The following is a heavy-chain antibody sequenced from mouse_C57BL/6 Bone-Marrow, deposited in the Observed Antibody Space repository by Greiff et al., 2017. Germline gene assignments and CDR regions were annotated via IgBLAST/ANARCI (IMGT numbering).Heavy chain of an antibody. D-gene: IGHD1-1*01. J-gene: IGHJ1*03. CDR2: IYPGSGNT. V-gene: IGHV1-84*01. Sequence: VQGVESGPELVKPGASVKISCKASGYTFTDYYINWVKQRPGQGLEWIGWIYPGSGNTKYNEKFKGKATLTVDTSSSTAYMQLSSLTSEDSAVYFCARGILRHWGYFDVWGTGTTVTVSS. CDR3: ARGILRHWGYFDV. CDR1: GYTFTDYY.